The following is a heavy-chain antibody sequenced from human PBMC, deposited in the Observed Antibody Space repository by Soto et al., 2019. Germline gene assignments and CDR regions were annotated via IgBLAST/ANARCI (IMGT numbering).Heavy chain of an antibody. CDR1: GFSFSSSG. CDR2: IWYDGSKTI. Sequence: PGGSLRLSCAASGFSFSSSGMHWVRQAPGKGLEWVAVIWYDGSKTIYYAESVKGRFTVSRDNARNSQYLQMNSLRDEDTAVYYCAREDILGARSFDYWGQGTLATVSS. D-gene: IGHD1-26*01. J-gene: IGHJ4*02. V-gene: IGHV3-33*01. CDR3: AREDILGARSFDY.